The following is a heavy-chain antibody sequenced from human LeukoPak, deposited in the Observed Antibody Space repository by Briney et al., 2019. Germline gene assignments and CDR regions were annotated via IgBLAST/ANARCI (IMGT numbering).Heavy chain of an antibody. D-gene: IGHD4/OR15-4a*01. J-gene: IGHJ4*02. Sequence: PGGSLRLSCAASGFTFSSYEMNWVRQAPGKGLEWVSYISSSGSTIYYADSVKGRFTISRDNSKNTLYLQMNSLRAEDTAVYYCARDQSTGYGVPNFDYWGQGTLVTVSS. CDR2: ISSSGSTI. CDR3: ARDQSTGYGVPNFDY. V-gene: IGHV3-48*03. CDR1: GFTFSSYE.